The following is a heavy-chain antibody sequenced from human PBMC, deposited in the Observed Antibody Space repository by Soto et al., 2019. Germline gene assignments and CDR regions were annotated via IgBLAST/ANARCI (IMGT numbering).Heavy chain of an antibody. CDR3: ATIPLEAQSEEYYYYYGMDV. D-gene: IGHD6-6*01. CDR2: MNPNSGNT. CDR1: GYTFTSYD. Sequence: GASVKVSCKASGYTFTSYDINWVRQATGQGLEWMGWMNPNSGNTGYAQKFQGRVTMTRNTSISTAYMELSSLRSEDTAVYYCATIPLEAQSEEYYYYYGMDVWGQGTTVTVSS. V-gene: IGHV1-8*01. J-gene: IGHJ6*02.